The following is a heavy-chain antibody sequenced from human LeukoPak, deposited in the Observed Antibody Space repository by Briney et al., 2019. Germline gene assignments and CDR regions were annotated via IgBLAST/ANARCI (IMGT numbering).Heavy chain of an antibody. CDR3: AREGRGEYFDY. CDR1: GFTFSSYW. CDR2: INQDGSEK. D-gene: IGHD3-10*01. Sequence: EVQLVESGGGLVQPGGSLRLSCAASGFTFSSYWMNWVGQAPGEGLEWVANINQDGSEKYYVDSVKGRFTISRDNGKNSLYLQLNSLRAEDTAVYYCAREGRGEYFDYWGQGTLVTVSS. V-gene: IGHV3-7*01. J-gene: IGHJ4*02.